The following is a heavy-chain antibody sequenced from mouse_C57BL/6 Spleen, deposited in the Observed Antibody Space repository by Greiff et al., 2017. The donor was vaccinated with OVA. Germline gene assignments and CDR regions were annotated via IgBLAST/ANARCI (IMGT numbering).Heavy chain of an antibody. D-gene: IGHD1-1*01. V-gene: IGHV1-62-2*01. CDR3: ARHEDYYGSSRYYYAMDY. Sequence: VQLQQSGAELVKPGASVKLSCKASGYTFTEYTIHWVKQRSGQGLEWIGWFYPGSGSIKYNEKFKDKATLTADKSSSTVYMELSRLTSEDSAVYFCARHEDYYGSSRYYYAMDYWGQGTSVTVSS. CDR1: GYTFTEYT. CDR2: FYPGSGSI. J-gene: IGHJ4*01.